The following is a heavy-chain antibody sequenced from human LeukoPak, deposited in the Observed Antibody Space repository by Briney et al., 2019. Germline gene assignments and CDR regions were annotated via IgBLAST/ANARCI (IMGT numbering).Heavy chain of an antibody. CDR1: DGSFSGYY. V-gene: IGHV4-34*01. CDR2: INHSGST. Sequence: SETLSLTCAVYDGSFSGYYWSWIRQPPGKGLECLGEINHSGSTNYNPSLKSQLTISIDTSKNQFSLRLRSVTAADMAVYYCARGRGRFDYWGQGVLVTVSS. J-gene: IGHJ4*02. D-gene: IGHD3-16*01. CDR3: ARGRGRFDY.